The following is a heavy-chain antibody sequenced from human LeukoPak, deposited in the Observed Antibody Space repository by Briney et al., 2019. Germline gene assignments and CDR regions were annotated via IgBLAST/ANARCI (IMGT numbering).Heavy chain of an antibody. V-gene: IGHV7-4-1*02. J-gene: IGHJ4*02. Sequence: GASVKVSCKASGYTFTSYAMNWVRQAPGQGLEWMGWINTNAGNPTYAQGFTGRFVFSLDTSVSTAYLQISGLKAEDTAVYYCARAGEVGPSGQIDPNFDYWGQGTLVTVSS. CDR1: GYTFTSYA. CDR2: INTNAGNP. CDR3: ARAGEVGPSGQIDPNFDY. D-gene: IGHD3-10*01.